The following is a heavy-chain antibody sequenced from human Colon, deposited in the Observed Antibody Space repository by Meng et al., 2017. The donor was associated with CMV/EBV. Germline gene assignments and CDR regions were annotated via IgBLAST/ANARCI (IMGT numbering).Heavy chain of an antibody. J-gene: IGHJ4*02. D-gene: IGHD6-13*01. CDR2: IYSGGST. Sequence: VQRGGAGGGFVQSGGSLRLSCAAAGFTVSSNYMSWVRQAPGKGLEWVSVIYSGGSTYYADSVKGRFTISRDNSKNTLYLQMNSLRAEDTAVYYCARDSSSWYADYWGQGTLVTVSS. CDR1: GFTVSSNY. CDR3: ARDSSSWYADY. V-gene: IGHV3-66*01.